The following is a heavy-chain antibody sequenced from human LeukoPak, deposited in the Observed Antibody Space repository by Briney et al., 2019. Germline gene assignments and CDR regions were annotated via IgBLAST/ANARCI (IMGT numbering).Heavy chain of an antibody. D-gene: IGHD1-14*01. CDR2: IRNDGTTT. V-gene: IGHV3-74*01. J-gene: IGHJ2*01. Sequence: GGSLRLSCAASGFTFSTYWMHWARQTPGKGLVWVSSIRNDGTTTNYADSVKGRFTISRDNAKNTLYLQMNSLRAEDTAVYYCVRLYKIEGADLWGRGTLVTVSS. CDR3: VRLYKIEGADL. CDR1: GFTFSTYW.